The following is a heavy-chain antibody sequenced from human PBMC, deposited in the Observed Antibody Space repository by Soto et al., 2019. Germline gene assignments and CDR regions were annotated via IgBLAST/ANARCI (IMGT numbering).Heavy chain of an antibody. CDR1: GGTSTRYA. J-gene: IGHJ4*02. CDR3: TRGSEYDFWSGYL. CDR2: IVPMFGTS. D-gene: IGHD3-3*01. Sequence: QERLVQSGAEVRKPGSSVKVSCKVTGGTSTRYAINWVRQAPGQGLEWMGGIVPMFGTSKYDQKFQGRVTITADPSTTIAYMELRSLRSEATAVYYCTRGSEYDFWSGYLWGQGTLVSVSS. V-gene: IGHV1-69*01.